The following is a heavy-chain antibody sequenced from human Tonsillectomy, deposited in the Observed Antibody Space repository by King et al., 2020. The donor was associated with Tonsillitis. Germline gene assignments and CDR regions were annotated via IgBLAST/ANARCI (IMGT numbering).Heavy chain of an antibody. CDR1: GFPFSSYT. D-gene: IGHD4-17*01. CDR2: LNSGSTSI. J-gene: IGHJ6*02. CDR3: AKSHDYGDYGDYGMDV. V-gene: IGHV3-21*01. Sequence: VQLVESGGGLVKPGGSLRLSCAASGFPFSSYTMNWVRQAPGKGWEWVANLNSGSTSIYYADSVRGRFTISRDNAKNSVFLQMNSLRGEDTAMYYCAKSHDYGDYGDYGMDVWGQGTTVIVSS.